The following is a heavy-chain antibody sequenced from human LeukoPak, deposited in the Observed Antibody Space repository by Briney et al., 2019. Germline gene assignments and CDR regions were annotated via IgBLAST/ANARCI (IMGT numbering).Heavy chain of an antibody. Sequence: PSETLSLTCTLSGGSFSNYYWTWIRQPPGKGLEWLGYIYSTGSISYNPSLESRVTISIDKSKNTFSLKLTSVTAADTAVYFCARWNFDLAYDIWGQGTMVTVSS. D-gene: IGHD1-1*01. CDR1: GGSFSNYY. CDR2: IYSTGSI. CDR3: ARWNFDLAYDI. J-gene: IGHJ3*02. V-gene: IGHV4-59*08.